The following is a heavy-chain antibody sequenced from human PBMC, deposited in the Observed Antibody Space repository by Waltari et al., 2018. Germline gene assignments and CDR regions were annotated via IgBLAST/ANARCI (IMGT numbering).Heavy chain of an antibody. V-gene: IGHV3-74*01. CDR1: GFTFSRFW. J-gene: IGHJ4*02. CDR3: ARDASHLPAAFDN. CDR2: ISNDRRTT. Sequence: EVELVQSGGGLVQPGGSLRLSCAASGFTFSRFWMQWVRQVPGKGLVWVTLISNDRRTTDYTHAVKVRITISRDNAKDTLYLQMNSLSAEDTAVYYCARDASHLPAAFDNWGQGTLVTVSS. D-gene: IGHD2-2*01.